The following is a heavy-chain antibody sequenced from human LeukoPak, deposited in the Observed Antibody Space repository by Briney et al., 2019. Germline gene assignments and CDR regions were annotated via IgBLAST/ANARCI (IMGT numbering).Heavy chain of an antibody. J-gene: IGHJ6*02. V-gene: IGHV4-4*07. Sequence: PSETLSLTCTVSGASINNYYWTWIRQPAGKGLEWIGRIYSGGSTNYSPSLKSRVTMSLDTSKNQFSRNLSSVTAADTALYYCAREIPGGSGRYGTPIYYGMDVWGQGTTVTVSS. CDR1: GASINNYY. CDR2: IYSGGST. CDR3: AREIPGGSGRYGTPIYYGMDV. D-gene: IGHD6-19*01.